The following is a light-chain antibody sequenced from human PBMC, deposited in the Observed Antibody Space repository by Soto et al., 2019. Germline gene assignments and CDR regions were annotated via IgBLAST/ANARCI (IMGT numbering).Light chain of an antibody. J-gene: IGKJ5*01. CDR2: LGS. CDR1: QSLLHSDGYNY. CDR3: MQALQTPIT. V-gene: IGKV2-28*01. Sequence: IVMTQSPLPLPVTPGEPASISCRSSQSLLHSDGYNYLEWYLQKPGQSPQVLISLGSDRASGVPDRFSGSGSGTEFTLKISRVEAEDVGVYYCMQALQTPITFGQGTRLEIK.